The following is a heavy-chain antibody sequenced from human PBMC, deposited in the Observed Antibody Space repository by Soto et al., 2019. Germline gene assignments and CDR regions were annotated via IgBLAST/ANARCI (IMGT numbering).Heavy chain of an antibody. J-gene: IGHJ3*02. CDR3: ARTYDGSGPNSGGYAFDI. Sequence: QVQLQESGPGLVKPSETLSFTCSVSGGSISSYYWSWIRQPPGKGLEWIAYIYYSGTSYNPSLKSRVSISLDTSKNQFSLKLSSVTAADTAVYYCARTYDGSGPNSGGYAFDIWGQGTMVTVSS. V-gene: IGHV4-59*01. CDR2: IYYSGT. CDR1: GGSISSYY. D-gene: IGHD3-22*01.